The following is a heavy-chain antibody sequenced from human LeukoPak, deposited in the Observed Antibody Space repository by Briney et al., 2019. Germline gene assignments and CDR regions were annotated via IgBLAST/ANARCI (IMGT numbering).Heavy chain of an antibody. D-gene: IGHD2-2*01. V-gene: IGHV4-38-2*01. Sequence: PSETLSLTCAVSGYSISSGYYWGWIRQPPGKGLEGIGSIYHSGSTYYNPSLKSRVTISVDTSKSQFSLKLSSVTAADTAVYYCARASRCSSTSCYADYYYYMDVWGKGTTVTVSS. CDR3: ARASRCSSTSCYADYYYYMDV. CDR2: IYHSGST. CDR1: GYSISSGYY. J-gene: IGHJ6*03.